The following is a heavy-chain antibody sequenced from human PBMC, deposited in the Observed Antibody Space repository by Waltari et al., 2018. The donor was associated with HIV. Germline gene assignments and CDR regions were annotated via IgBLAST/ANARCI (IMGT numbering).Heavy chain of an antibody. D-gene: IGHD6-13*01. CDR1: GFTFSTHG. CDR2: IWNDGTNK. J-gene: IGHJ4*02. Sequence: QVQLVESGGGVVQPGRTLRLSCAASGFTFSTHGMPRVRAAPVKGLEWVAVIWNDGTNKYYADSVKGRFTISRDNSKKTLYLQMNSLRAEDAAVYYCARDNQAADGGLDCWGQGTLVTVSS. V-gene: IGHV3-33*01. CDR3: ARDNQAADGGLDC.